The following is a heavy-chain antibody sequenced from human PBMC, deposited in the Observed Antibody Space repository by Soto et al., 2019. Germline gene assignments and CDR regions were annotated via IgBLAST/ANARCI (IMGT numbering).Heavy chain of an antibody. CDR1: GFNLSTYT. CDR3: ARDRCRGGSCYRTYPFGI. Sequence: GGSLRLSEAASGFNLSTYTMNWVRQAPGKGLEWVSSISSNNRYIYYADLVRGRFSISSDAAQSSLVLQGKSLRADDTHLYYCARDRCRGGSCYRTYPFGIRGQGTMGIVSS. J-gene: IGHJ3*02. CDR2: ISSNNRYI. V-gene: IGHV3-21*01. D-gene: IGHD2-15*01.